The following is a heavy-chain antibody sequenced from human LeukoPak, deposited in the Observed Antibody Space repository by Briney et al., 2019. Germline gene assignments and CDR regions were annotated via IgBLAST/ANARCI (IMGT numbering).Heavy chain of an antibody. CDR1: GYTFTNLD. CDR3: ASNPPNTGDFYY. CDR2: MSPNSGDT. D-gene: IGHD1-1*01. V-gene: IGHV1-8*01. J-gene: IGHJ4*02. Sequence: VATVKVSCKTSGYTFTNLDINWLRQAPRQGLEWMGWMSPNSGDTGYAQKFQGRVSMTRDTSISTAYMELSSLRSEDTAVYYCASNPPNTGDFYYWGLGSLVTVSS.